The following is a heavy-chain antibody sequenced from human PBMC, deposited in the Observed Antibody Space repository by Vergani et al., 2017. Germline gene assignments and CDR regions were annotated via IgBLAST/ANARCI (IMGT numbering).Heavy chain of an antibody. CDR3: ARDPERAADGTVLVDY. Sequence: QVQLVEPGGNVFQSRTSLRLSCVAFGSRSGSYGMPWVRPSPAQGLEWVAVISNDGGNKYYADSVKGRFTISGDNSKNTLYLKMNSLRAEDTAVYYCARDPERAADGTVLVDYWGQGTLVTVSS. CDR1: GSRSGSYG. J-gene: IGHJ4*02. D-gene: IGHD6-13*01. V-gene: IGHV3-30*03. CDR2: ISNDGGNK.